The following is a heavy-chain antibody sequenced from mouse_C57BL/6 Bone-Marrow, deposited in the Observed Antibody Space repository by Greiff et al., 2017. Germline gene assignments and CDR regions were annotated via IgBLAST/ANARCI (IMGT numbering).Heavy chain of an antibody. J-gene: IGHJ2*01. Sequence: QVQLKESGPELVKPGASVKISCKASGYTFTDYYINWVKQRPGQGLEWIGWIFPGSGSTYYNEKFKGKATLTVDKSSSTAYMLLSSLTSEDSAVYFCARAPHYYGSSYVDYWGQGTTLTVSS. V-gene: IGHV1-75*01. D-gene: IGHD1-1*01. CDR1: GYTFTDYY. CDR2: IFPGSGST. CDR3: ARAPHYYGSSYVDY.